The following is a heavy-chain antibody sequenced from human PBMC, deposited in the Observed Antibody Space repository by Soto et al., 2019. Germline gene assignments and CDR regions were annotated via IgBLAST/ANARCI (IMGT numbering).Heavy chain of an antibody. D-gene: IGHD2-2*01. V-gene: IGHV3-9*01. J-gene: IGHJ6*02. CDR2: INWNSGSI. CDR1: GFSFDDSA. CDR3: AKDRRPAAGGYYFGMDA. Sequence: EVQLVESGGGLVQPGRSLRLSCAASGFSFDDSAMHWVRQAPGKGLEWVSAINWNSGSIGYADSVKGRFTISRDNGKKSLSLQMNSLRPEDTALYYCAKDRRPAAGGYYFGMDAWGQGTTVTDSS.